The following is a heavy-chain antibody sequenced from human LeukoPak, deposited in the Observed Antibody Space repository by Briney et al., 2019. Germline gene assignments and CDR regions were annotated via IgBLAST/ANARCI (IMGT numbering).Heavy chain of an antibody. CDR2: ISSNGGST. V-gene: IGHV3-64*01. CDR1: GFTFSSYA. Sequence: PGGSLRLSCAASGFTFSSYAMHWVRQAPGKGLEYVSAISSNGGSTYYANSVKGRFTISRDNSKSTLYLQMNSLRAEDTAVYYCANLPLVRGVILAVVYWGQGTLVTVSS. CDR3: ANLPLVRGVILAVVY. J-gene: IGHJ4*02. D-gene: IGHD3-10*01.